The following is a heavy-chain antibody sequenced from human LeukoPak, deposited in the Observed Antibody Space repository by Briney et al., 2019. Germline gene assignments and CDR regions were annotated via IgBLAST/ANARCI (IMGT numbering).Heavy chain of an antibody. J-gene: IGHJ6*04. D-gene: IGHD3-3*01. V-gene: IGHV1-69*06. CDR2: IIPIFGTA. CDR3: ARADFWSGYPEDV. CDR1: GYTFTSYG. Sequence: GASVKVSCKASGYTFTSYGISWVRQAPGQGLEWMGGIIPIFGTANYAQKFQGRVTITADKSTSTAYMELSSLRSEDTAVYYCARADFWSGYPEDVWGKGTTVTVSS.